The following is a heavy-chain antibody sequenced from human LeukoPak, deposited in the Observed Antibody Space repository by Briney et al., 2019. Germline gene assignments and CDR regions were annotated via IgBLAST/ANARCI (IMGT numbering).Heavy chain of an antibody. D-gene: IGHD6-19*01. J-gene: IGHJ4*02. V-gene: IGHV3-23*01. CDR1: GITFSSYA. CDR2: ISGSGGST. Sequence: SGGSLRLSCAASGITFSSYAMSWVRQAPGKGLEWVSAISGSGGSTYYADSVKGRFTISRDNSKNTLYLQMNSLRAEDTAGYYCASAKQSSSGWYATFDYWGQGTLVTVSS. CDR3: ASAKQSSSGWYATFDY.